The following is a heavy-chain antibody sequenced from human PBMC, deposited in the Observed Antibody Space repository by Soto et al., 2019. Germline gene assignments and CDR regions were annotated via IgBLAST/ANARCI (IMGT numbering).Heavy chain of an antibody. CDR1: GGTFSNYA. J-gene: IGHJ4*02. Sequence: QVQLVQSGAEVKKPGYSVKVSCKASGGTFSNYAINWVRQAPGQGLEWMGGISPIFGTADYAQNFQGRVTITADESTSTAYMELSSLRSEDTAVYFCARDRHYSDSSGYLLFDYWGQGTLVTVSS. D-gene: IGHD3-22*01. CDR3: ARDRHYSDSSGYLLFDY. V-gene: IGHV1-69*01. CDR2: ISPIFGTA.